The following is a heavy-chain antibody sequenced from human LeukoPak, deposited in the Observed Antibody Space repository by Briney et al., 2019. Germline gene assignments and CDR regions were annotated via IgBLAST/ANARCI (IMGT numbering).Heavy chain of an antibody. D-gene: IGHD6-13*01. CDR3: ARSVGSNWSYFFDY. Sequence: PSETLSHTCTVSGGSISSFHCKWLRQSPGRGLKWIGYIYGAGVTNYNPSLRFRGTMSIDTSKNKLSLNVKSVTAEDTGVYYCARSVGSNWSYFFDYWGEGTLVTVSS. V-gene: IGHV4-59*01. CDR1: GGSISSFH. J-gene: IGHJ4*02. CDR2: IYGAGVT.